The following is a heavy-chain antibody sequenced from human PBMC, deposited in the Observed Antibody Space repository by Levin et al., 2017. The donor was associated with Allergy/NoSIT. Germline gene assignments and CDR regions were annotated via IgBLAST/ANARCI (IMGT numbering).Heavy chain of an antibody. D-gene: IGHD6-19*01. J-gene: IGHJ3*02. CDR2: INPSGINT. CDR3: SSSSGWYAAFDS. V-gene: IGHV1-46*03. Sequence: GESLKISCKASGYTFTSYYMHWVRQAPGQGLEWMGIINPSGINTNYAQKFQGRVTMTRDTSTTTVYMELSSLRSEDTAVYYCSSSSGWYAAFDSWGQGTMLTVSS. CDR1: GYTFTSYY.